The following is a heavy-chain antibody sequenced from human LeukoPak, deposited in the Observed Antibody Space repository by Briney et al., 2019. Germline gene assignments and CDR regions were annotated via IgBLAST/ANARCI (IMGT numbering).Heavy chain of an antibody. V-gene: IGHV3-13*01. Sequence: PGGSLRLSCAASGFTFSSYDMHWVRQATGKGLEWVSAIGTAGDAYYPGSVKGRFTISRENAKNSLYLQMNSLRAGDTAVYYCAREPIEAGVFNIGGQGKMATVSS. J-gene: IGHJ3*02. CDR3: AREPIEAGVFNI. CDR2: IGTAGDA. CDR1: GFTFSSYD. D-gene: IGHD2-8*01.